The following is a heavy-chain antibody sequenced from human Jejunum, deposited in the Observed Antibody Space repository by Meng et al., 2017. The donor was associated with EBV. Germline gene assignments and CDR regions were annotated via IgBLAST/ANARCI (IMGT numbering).Heavy chain of an antibody. Sequence: VQLRRWGAGLLKPSETLSLTCAVYGGPFNYYYWTWIRQPPGKGLEWIGEIIHSGSTNYDPSLKSRVTISVDRSKNQFSLKLTSVTAADTAVYYCARKAVPGTFARPKFDYWGQGTLVTVPS. V-gene: IGHV4-34*12. CDR3: ARKAVPGTFARPKFDY. D-gene: IGHD6-19*01. CDR2: IIHSGST. CDR1: GGPFNYYY. J-gene: IGHJ4*02.